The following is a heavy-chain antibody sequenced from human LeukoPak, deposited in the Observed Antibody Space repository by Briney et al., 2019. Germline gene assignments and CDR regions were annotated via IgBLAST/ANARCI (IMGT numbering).Heavy chain of an antibody. D-gene: IGHD2/OR15-2a*01. J-gene: IGHJ6*03. CDR2: IYTSGST. CDR3: AAWSNRYYYYYMDV. CDR1: GGSISSYY. Sequence: SETLSLTCTVSGGSISSYYWSWIRQPPGKGLEWIGYIYTSGSTNYNPSLKSRVTISVDTSKNQFSLKLSSVTAADTAVYYCAAWSNRYYYYYMDVWGKGTTVTVSS. V-gene: IGHV4-4*09.